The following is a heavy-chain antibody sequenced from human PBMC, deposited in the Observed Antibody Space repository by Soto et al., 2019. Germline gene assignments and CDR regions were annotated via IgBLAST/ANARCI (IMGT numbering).Heavy chain of an antibody. V-gene: IGHV4-59*01. CDR2: IFHSGST. CDR1: GGSISPYY. Sequence: QVELQESGPGLVKPSETLSLTCTVSGGSISPYYWSWIRQPPGKGLDWIGYIFHSGSTNYHPCLNNRVTISVGTSKNQFARKLTSGTDADTAVYYCARVIGYYDSSGFYPYFDYWGQGTLITVSS. CDR3: ARVIGYYDSSGFYPYFDY. J-gene: IGHJ4*02. D-gene: IGHD3-22*01.